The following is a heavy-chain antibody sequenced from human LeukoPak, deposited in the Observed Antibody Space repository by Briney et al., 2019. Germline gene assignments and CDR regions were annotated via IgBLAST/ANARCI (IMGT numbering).Heavy chain of an antibody. V-gene: IGHV4-34*01. J-gene: IGHJ4*02. CDR3: ARSWANLYYFDY. CDR1: GGSFSGYY. Sequence: SETLSLTCAVYGGSFSGYYWSWIRQPPGKGLEWIGNIYHTGDIFHNPSLESRVTMSVDTSKNQFFLKLTSVTAADTAVYYCARSWANLYYFDYWGQGALVAVSS. CDR2: IYHTGDI. D-gene: IGHD4/OR15-4a*01.